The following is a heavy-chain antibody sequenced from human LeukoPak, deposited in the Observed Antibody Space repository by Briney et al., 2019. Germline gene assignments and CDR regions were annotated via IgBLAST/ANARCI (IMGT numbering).Heavy chain of an antibody. J-gene: IGHJ4*02. CDR1: GFTFSSYS. V-gene: IGHV3-21*01. Sequence: GRSLRLSCAASGFTFSSYSMNWVRQAPGKGLEWVSSISSSSSYIYYADSVKGRFTISRDNAKNSLYLQMNSLRAEDTAVYYCARERPSTYYFDYWGQGTLVTVSS. D-gene: IGHD1-1*01. CDR2: ISSSSSYI. CDR3: ARERPSTYYFDY.